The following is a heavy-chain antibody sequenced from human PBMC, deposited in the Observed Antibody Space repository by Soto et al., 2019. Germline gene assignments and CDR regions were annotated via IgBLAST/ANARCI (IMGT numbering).Heavy chain of an antibody. V-gene: IGHV3-23*01. D-gene: IGHD1-26*01. CDR2: ISAGGDGT. J-gene: IGHJ4*02. CDR1: GSSFSSYA. CDR3: ADGGRYPYY. Sequence: PGGSLRLSCPASGSSFSSYAMGWVRQAPGKGLDWVSSISAGGDGTYYADSVKGRFTISRDNSKNTLYLQMNSLRVEDTAVYYCADGGRYPYYWGQGTLVTVSS.